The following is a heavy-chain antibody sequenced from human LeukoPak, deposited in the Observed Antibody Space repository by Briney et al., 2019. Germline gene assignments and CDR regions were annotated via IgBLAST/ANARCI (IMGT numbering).Heavy chain of an antibody. D-gene: IGHD3-22*01. Sequence: AGGPLRLSCAASGFTFSSYGMHWVRQAPGKGLEWVAVIWYDGSNKYYADSVKGRFTISRDNSKNTLYLQMNSLRAEDTAVYYCARDGSLRGYDSSGYYENWGQGTLVTVSS. J-gene: IGHJ4*02. CDR3: ARDGSLRGYDSSGYYEN. V-gene: IGHV3-33*01. CDR1: GFTFSSYG. CDR2: IWYDGSNK.